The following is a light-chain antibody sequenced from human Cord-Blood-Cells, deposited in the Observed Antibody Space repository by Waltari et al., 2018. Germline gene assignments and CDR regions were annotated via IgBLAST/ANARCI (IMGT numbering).Light chain of an antibody. CDR2: AAS. J-gene: IGKJ2*01. CDR3: QQSYSTPYT. CDR1: QSISSY. V-gene: IGKV1-39*01. Sequence: DIKMTQSPSSLSASVGDRVTITCRASQSISSYLNWYQQKSGKAPKRLIYAASSLQSGDPSRFSGSGSGTDFTLNSSSLQPEDCATYYGQQSYSTPYTFGHGTKLEIK.